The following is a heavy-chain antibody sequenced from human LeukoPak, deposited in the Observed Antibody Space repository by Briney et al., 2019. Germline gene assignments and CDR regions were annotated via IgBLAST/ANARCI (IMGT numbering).Heavy chain of an antibody. D-gene: IGHD6-19*01. Sequence: PGGSLRLSCAASGFTFSSHGMHWVRQAPGKGLEWVAVIWYGGSNEYYEDSVKGRFTISRDNSKNTLFLQMNALRAEDTAVYYCASSITVAGIIDYWGQGTLVTVSS. CDR1: GFTFSSHG. J-gene: IGHJ4*02. CDR3: ASSITVAGIIDY. CDR2: IWYGGSNE. V-gene: IGHV3-33*01.